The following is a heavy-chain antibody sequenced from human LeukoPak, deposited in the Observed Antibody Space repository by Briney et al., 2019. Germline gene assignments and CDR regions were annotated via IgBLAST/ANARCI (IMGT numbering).Heavy chain of an antibody. D-gene: IGHD3-10*02. Sequence: SETLSLTCAVYGGSFSGYYWSWIRQPPGKGLEWIGEINHSGSTNYNPPLKSRVTISVNTSKNKFSLKLSSVTAADTVGYYCARGVVLCSGPGGGLDYWGKGTLVTVSS. V-gene: IGHV4-34*01. J-gene: IGHJ4*02. CDR3: ARGVVLCSGPGGGLDY. CDR2: INHSGST. CDR1: GGSFSGYY.